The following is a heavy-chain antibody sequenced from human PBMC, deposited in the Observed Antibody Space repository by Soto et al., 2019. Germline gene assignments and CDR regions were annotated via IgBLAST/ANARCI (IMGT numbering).Heavy chain of an antibody. CDR1: GGTFSTYS. CDR3: ASSSGNNYGVGTNYYFDY. CDR2: IIPIFGTA. D-gene: IGHD1-26*01. Sequence: QVQLVQSGAEVKKPGSSVKVSCKTSGGTFSTYSIVWGRQAPGEGLEWMGGIIPIFGTANYAQKFQDRVTITADKTTNTAFMELSSLKSEDTAMYYCASSSGNNYGVGTNYYFDYGGQGTLVTVSS. V-gene: IGHV1-69*06. J-gene: IGHJ4*02.